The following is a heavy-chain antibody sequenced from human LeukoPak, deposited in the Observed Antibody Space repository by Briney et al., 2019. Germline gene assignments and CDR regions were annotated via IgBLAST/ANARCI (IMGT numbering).Heavy chain of an antibody. J-gene: IGHJ6*02. CDR3: ARVVLGRRWLQTSYYYGMDV. CDR1: GGTFSSYA. CDR2: IVPIFGTA. V-gene: IGHV1-69*13. Sequence: SVKVSCKASGGTFSSYAISWVRQAPGQGLEWMGGIVPIFGTANYAQKFQGRVTITADESTSTAYLELSSLTSEDTAVYYCARVVLGRRWLQTSYYYGMDVWGQGTTVTVSS. D-gene: IGHD5-24*01.